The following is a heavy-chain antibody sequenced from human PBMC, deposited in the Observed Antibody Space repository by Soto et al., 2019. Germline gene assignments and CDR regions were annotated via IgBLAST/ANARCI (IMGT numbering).Heavy chain of an antibody. D-gene: IGHD7-27*01. CDR2: IYYNGNT. J-gene: IGHJ4*02. Sequence: QVQLQESGPGLVKPSETLSLTCSVSGGSISNHYWSWIRQPPGKGLEWIGYIYYNGNTNYNPSLKSLFTMSVDTSWNQISLKLTTVTAADTAVYYCTRANWYSEYWGQGTLVTVSS. CDR3: TRANWYSEY. V-gene: IGHV4-59*11. CDR1: GGSISNHY.